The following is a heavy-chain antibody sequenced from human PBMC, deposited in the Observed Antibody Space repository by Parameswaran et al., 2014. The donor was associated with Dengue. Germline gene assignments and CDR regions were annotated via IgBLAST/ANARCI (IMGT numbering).Heavy chain of an antibody. J-gene: IGHJ3*02. Sequence: WIRQPPGKGLEWVGYISHSGTTYYNSSLKSRVTMSIDTSRKEVSLKLASVTAADTAVYYCTRLGPMAQGSGNYATGAFDIWGQGTMVTVSS. CDR3: TRLGPMAQGSGNYATGAFDI. V-gene: IGHV4-59*04. D-gene: IGHD3-10*01. CDR2: ISHSGTT.